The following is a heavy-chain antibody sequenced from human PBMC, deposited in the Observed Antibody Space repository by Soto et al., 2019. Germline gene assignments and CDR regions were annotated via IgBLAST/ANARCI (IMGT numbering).Heavy chain of an antibody. J-gene: IGHJ4*02. CDR2: ISYDGSNK. CDR3: APWFGAFAY. CDR1: GFTFSSYG. Sequence: QVQLVESGGGVVQPGRSLRLSCAASGFTFSSYGMHWVRQAPGKGLEWVAVISYDGSNKYYADSVKGRFTISRDNSKNTLYLQMNSLRAEDTAVYYCAPWFGAFAYWGQGTLVNVSS. D-gene: IGHD3-10*01. V-gene: IGHV3-30*03.